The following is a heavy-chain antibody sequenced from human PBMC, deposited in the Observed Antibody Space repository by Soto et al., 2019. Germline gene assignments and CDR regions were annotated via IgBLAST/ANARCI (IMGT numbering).Heavy chain of an antibody. J-gene: IGHJ4*02. D-gene: IGHD3-9*01. CDR3: ARPNYDILTGYFDY. Sequence: PSETLSLTCTGSCGSISSSSYYWGWIRQPPGKGLEWIGSIYYSGSTYYNPSLKSRVTISVDTSKNQFSLKLSSVTAADTAVYYCARPNYDILTGYFDYWGQGTLVTVSS. CDR2: IYYSGST. V-gene: IGHV4-39*01. CDR1: CGSISSSSYY.